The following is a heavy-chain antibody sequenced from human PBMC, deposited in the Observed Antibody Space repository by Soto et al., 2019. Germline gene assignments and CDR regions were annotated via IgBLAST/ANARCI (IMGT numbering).Heavy chain of an antibody. Sequence: PSETLSLTCTVSGGSISSSDYYWGWIRQPPGKGLEWIGSIYYSGKTLYNPSLQSRVTISVDTSKNQFTLNSRSVTAEDTPAYYSASGENTSFGVVIIDWFDPWGQGILVTVS. J-gene: IGHJ5*01. CDR3: ASGENTSFGVVIIDWFDP. V-gene: IGHV4-39*01. CDR2: IYYSGKT. CDR1: GGSISSSDYY. D-gene: IGHD3-3*01.